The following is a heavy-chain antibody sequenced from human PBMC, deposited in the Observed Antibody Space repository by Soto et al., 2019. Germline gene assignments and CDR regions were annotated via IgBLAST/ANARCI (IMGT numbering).Heavy chain of an antibody. V-gene: IGHV1-18*01. CDR3: AREGSVLRFLEWPQGDAFDI. CDR2: ISAYNGNT. CDR1: GYTFTSYG. Sequence: ASVKVSCKASGYTFTSYGISWVRQAPGQGLEWMGWISAYNGNTNYAQKLQGRVTMTTDTSTSTAYMELRSLRSDDTAVYYFAREGSVLRFLEWPQGDAFDIWGQGTMVTVSS. D-gene: IGHD3-3*01. J-gene: IGHJ3*02.